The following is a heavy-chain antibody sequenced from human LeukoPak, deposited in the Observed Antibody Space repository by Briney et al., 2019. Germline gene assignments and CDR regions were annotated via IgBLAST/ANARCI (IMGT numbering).Heavy chain of an antibody. CDR3: ARGSLYYDFSYYFDY. J-gene: IGHJ4*02. CDR2: IYSGGST. CDR1: GFTVSSNY. V-gene: IGHV3-66*01. Sequence: PGGSLRLSCAASGFTVSSNYMSWVRQAPGKGLEWVSVIYSGGSTYYADSVKGRFTISRDNSKNTLYLQMNSRRAEDTAVYYCARGSLYYDFSYYFDYWGQGTLVTVSS. D-gene: IGHD3-3*01.